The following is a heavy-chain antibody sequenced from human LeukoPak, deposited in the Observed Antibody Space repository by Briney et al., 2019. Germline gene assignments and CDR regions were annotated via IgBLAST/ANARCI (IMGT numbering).Heavy chain of an antibody. V-gene: IGHV1-8*01. CDR1: GYTFTSYD. J-gene: IGHJ4*02. CDR3: ARVGGGYDYYDY. D-gene: IGHD5-12*01. CDR2: MNPNSGNT. Sequence: ASVKVSCKASGYTFTSYDINWVRQATGQGLEWMGWMNPNSGNTGYAQKFQGRVTMTRNASISTAYMELSSLRSEDTAVYYCARVGGGYDYYDYWGQGTLVTVSS.